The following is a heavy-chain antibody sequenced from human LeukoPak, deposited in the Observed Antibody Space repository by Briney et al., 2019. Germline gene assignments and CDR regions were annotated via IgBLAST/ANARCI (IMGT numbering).Heavy chain of an antibody. CDR1: GYTFTSYY. V-gene: IGHV1-46*03. D-gene: IGHD6-19*01. J-gene: IGHJ5*02. CDR2: INTSGGST. CDR3: AREQSGYSSGNWFDH. Sequence: ASVTVSFTASGYTFTSYYMHWVRQAPGQGVEWMGIINTSGGSTSYAQKFQGRVTITRDMTTSTVYMELSSLRSEDTAVYYCAREQSGYSSGNWFDHWGQGTLVTVSS.